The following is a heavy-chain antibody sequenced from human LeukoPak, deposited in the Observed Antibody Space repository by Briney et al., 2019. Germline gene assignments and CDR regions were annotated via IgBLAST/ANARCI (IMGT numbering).Heavy chain of an antibody. J-gene: IGHJ5*02. CDR3: AREIGSGEGLYSTGWFDP. CDR2: MSHGGGNT. V-gene: IGHV4-38-2*02. D-gene: IGHD2-21*01. CDR1: GSSISSGFY. Sequence: SETLSLTCTVSGSSISSGFYWAWIPQSPVKGLELIGSMSHGGGNTYYRPSLKSRATISVDTSKNQFFLRLSSVTAADTAVYYCAREIGSGEGLYSTGWFDPWGQGIQVTVSS.